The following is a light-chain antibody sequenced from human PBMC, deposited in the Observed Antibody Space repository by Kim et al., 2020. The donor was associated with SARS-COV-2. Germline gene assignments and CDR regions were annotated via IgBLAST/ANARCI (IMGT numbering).Light chain of an antibody. CDR1: QSVSSY. CDR2: DAS. Sequence: EIVVTQSPATLSLSPGERVTLSCRASQSVSSYLAWYQQKPGQAPRLLIYDASNRATGIPARFSGSGSGTEFTLTISSLEPEDFAVYFCQQRSNWPITFGQGTRLEIK. V-gene: IGKV3-11*01. CDR3: QQRSNWPIT. J-gene: IGKJ5*01.